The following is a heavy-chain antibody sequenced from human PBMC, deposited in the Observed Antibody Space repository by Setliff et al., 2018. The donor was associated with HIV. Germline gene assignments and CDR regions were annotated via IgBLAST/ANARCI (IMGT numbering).Heavy chain of an antibody. CDR2: ISYDGSNK. J-gene: IGHJ4*02. CDR3: ARPGRSNYWDSFDS. V-gene: IGHV3-30*03. CDR1: GFSFSSYG. Sequence: QPGGSLRLSCAASGFSFSSYGMHWVRQAPGKGLEWVAVISYDGSNKYYADSVKGRFTISRDNSKNTLFLQMNSLRVEDTAVYYCARPGRSNYWDSFDSWGQGTLVTVSS. D-gene: IGHD3-10*01.